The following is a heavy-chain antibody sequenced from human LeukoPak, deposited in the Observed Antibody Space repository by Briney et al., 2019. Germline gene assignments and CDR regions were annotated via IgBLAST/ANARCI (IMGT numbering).Heavy chain of an antibody. V-gene: IGHV3-23*01. Sequence: TVGSLRLSCEASGFTFISYFMSWFRQASGKGLKWVAYIIGSGRNTKYADAVKGRFTISRDNSKNSLYLQMRSLIVDDTAVYYCVREGRGIVGASAYWGRGTLVAVSS. CDR1: GFTFISYF. CDR3: VREGRGIVGASAY. CDR2: IIGSGRNT. J-gene: IGHJ4*02. D-gene: IGHD1-26*01.